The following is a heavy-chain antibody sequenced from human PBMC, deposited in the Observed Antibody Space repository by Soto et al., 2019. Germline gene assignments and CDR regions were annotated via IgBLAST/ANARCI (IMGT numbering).Heavy chain of an antibody. CDR1: GFTFSSYA. V-gene: IGHV3-30-3*01. J-gene: IGHJ6*02. Sequence: QVQLVESGGGVVQPGRSLRLSCAASGFTFSSYAMHWVRQAPGKGLEWVAVISYDGSNKYYADSVKGRFTISRDNSKNTLYLQMNSLRAEDTAVYYFASLGYCSSTSCYTWYYYYGMDVWGQGTTVTVSS. CDR3: ASLGYCSSTSCYTWYYYYGMDV. D-gene: IGHD2-2*02. CDR2: ISYDGSNK.